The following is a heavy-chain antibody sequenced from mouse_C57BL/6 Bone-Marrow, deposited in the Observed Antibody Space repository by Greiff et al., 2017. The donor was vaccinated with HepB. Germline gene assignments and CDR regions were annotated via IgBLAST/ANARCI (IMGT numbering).Heavy chain of an antibody. V-gene: IGHV5-17*01. CDR1: GFTFSDYG. CDR2: ISSGSSTI. CDR3: ARSYYGNPAWFAY. Sequence: EVKVVESGGGLVKPGGSLKLSCAASGFTFSDYGMHWVRQAPEKGLEWVAYISSGSSTIYYADTVKGRFTISRDNAKNTLFLQMTSLRSEDTAMYYCARSYYGNPAWFAYWGQGTLVTVSA. J-gene: IGHJ3*01. D-gene: IGHD2-1*01.